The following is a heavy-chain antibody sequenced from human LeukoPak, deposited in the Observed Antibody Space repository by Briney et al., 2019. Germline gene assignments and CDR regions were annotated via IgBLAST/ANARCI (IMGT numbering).Heavy chain of an antibody. J-gene: IGHJ5*02. CDR1: GGTFSSYA. CDR2: IIPIFSTA. CDR3: ARVGGQWLVHYWFDP. Sequence: RASVKVSCKASGGTFSSYAFSWVRQAPGQGLELMGGIIPIFSTANYAQPFQSSVTITADESTSTAYLELSSLGSEDTAVYYCARVGGQWLVHYWFDPWGQGTLVTVSS. V-gene: IGHV1-69*01. D-gene: IGHD6-19*01.